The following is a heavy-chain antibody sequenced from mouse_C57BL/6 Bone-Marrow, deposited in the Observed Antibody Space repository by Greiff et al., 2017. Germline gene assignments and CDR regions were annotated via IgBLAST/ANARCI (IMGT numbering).Heavy chain of an antibody. J-gene: IGHJ1*03. D-gene: IGHD2-4*01. CDR3: AREGLRRDWYFDV. CDR2: IDPSDSST. V-gene: IGHV1-69*01. CDR1: GYTFTSYW. Sequence: QVQLQQPGAELVMPGASVKLSCKASGYTFTSYWMHWVKQRPGQGLEWIGEIDPSDSSTNYNQKFKGKSTLTVDKSSSTAYMQLSSLTSEDSAVYYCAREGLRRDWYFDVWGTGTTVTVSS.